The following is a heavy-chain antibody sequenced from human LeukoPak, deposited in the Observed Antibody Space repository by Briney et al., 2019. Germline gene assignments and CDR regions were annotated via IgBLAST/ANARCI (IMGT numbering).Heavy chain of an antibody. D-gene: IGHD5-12*01. V-gene: IGHV3-23*01. CDR2: LIGSSGST. J-gene: IGHJ4*02. Sequence: GGSLRLSCAASGFTSTKDAMNWVRQAPGKGLEWVSVLIGSSGSTDYADSVKGRFTMSRDISKNTLFLQMNSLRAEDTAIYYCAKGAYDYIEIAYFDSWGQGTLVTVSS. CDR3: AKGAYDYIEIAYFDS. CDR1: GFTSTKDA.